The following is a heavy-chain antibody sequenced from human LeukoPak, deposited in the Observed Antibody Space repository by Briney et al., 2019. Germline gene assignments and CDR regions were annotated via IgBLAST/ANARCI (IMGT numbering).Heavy chain of an antibody. CDR3: ARPKYYYERSDCYVPPVFDF. CDR1: GFSLSTRGVG. V-gene: IGHV2-5*02. D-gene: IGHD3-22*01. CDR2: IYWDDDK. J-gene: IGHJ4*02. Sequence: ESGPTLVKPTQTLTLTCTFSGFSLSTRGVGVGWIRQPPGKALEWVALIYWDDDKRYSPSLKSRLTITKDTSKNQVVLTMTNVDPVDTATYYCARPKYYYERSDCYVPPVFDFWGQGTLVTVSS.